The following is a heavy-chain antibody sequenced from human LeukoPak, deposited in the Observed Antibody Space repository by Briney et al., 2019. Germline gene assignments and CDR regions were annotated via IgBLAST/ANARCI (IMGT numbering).Heavy chain of an antibody. J-gene: IGHJ2*01. CDR1: GFTFSDYY. CDR2: ISSSSSTI. V-gene: IGHV3-11*04. Sequence: PGRSLRLSCTASGFTFSDYYMSWIRQAPGKGLEWVSYISSSSSTIYYADSVKGRFTISRDNAKNSLYLQMNSLRAEDTAVYYCARNRTPPPAARWYFDLWGRGTLVTVSS. D-gene: IGHD1-14*01. CDR3: ARNRTPPPAARWYFDL.